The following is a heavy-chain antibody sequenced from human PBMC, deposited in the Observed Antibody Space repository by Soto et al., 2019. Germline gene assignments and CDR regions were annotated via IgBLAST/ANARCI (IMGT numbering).Heavy chain of an antibody. V-gene: IGHV1-18*04. Sequence: QVQLVQSGAEVKKPGASVKVTCKTSGYTFTTYGISWVRQAPGLGLEWMGWISAYNGNTNYAQRLQGRVTMTTDTSTTTAYKELRSLRSDDTAVYYCARDLYYGSGGYRWFDPWGQGTLVTVSS. CDR1: GYTFTTYG. D-gene: IGHD3-10*01. J-gene: IGHJ5*02. CDR2: ISAYNGNT. CDR3: ARDLYYGSGGYRWFDP.